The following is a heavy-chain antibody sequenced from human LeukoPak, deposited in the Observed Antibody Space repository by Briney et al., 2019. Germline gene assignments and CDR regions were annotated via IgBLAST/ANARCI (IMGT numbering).Heavy chain of an antibody. D-gene: IGHD3-3*01. J-gene: IGHJ6*02. CDR2: IHYSGRP. V-gene: IGHV4-59*11. CDR3: ARFGVDYDMDV. Sequence: PSETLSLTCSLSGGSISGHYWTWIRQPPGKGLEWIGQIHYSGRPDYNPSLKSRITLSVDTSKNQISPKLSSVTAADTAVYYCARFGVDYDMDVWGQGTTVTVSS. CDR1: GGSISGHY.